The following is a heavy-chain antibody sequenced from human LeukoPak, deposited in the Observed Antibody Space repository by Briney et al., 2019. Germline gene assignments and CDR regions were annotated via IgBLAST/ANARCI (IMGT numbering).Heavy chain of an antibody. V-gene: IGHV3-64*01. CDR2: ISSSGGST. J-gene: IGHJ6*02. CDR1: GFTFSSYA. Sequence: GGSLRLSCAASGFTFSSYAMHWVRQAPGKGLEYVSAISSSGGSTYYANSVKGRFTISRDNSKNTLYLQMGSLRAGDMAVYYCARECYYYGMDVWGQGTTVTVSS. CDR3: ARECYYYGMDV.